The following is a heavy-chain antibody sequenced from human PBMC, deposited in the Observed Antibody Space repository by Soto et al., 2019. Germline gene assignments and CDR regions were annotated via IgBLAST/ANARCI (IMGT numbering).Heavy chain of an antibody. CDR2: IIPIFGTA. V-gene: IGHV1-69*13. D-gene: IGHD5-18*01. Sequence: GASVKLSCKASGGTFSSYAISWVRQAPGQGLEWMGGIIPIFGTANYAQKFQGRVTITADESTSTAYMDLSSLRSEDTAVYYCARDFELCVRGYSYGRGFDYWGQGTLVIVSS. CDR1: GGTFSSYA. J-gene: IGHJ4*02. CDR3: ARDFELCVRGYSYGRGFDY.